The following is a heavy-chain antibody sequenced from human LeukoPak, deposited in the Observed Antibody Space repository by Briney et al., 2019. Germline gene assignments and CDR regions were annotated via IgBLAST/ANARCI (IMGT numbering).Heavy chain of an antibody. D-gene: IGHD2-2*01. J-gene: IGHJ4*02. V-gene: IGHV3-33*06. CDR1: GFSFSSYG. CDR3: AKDRELGYCSSTSCYYFDY. CDR2: IWYDGDNK. Sequence: GGSLRLSCAASGFSFSSYGMHWVRQAPGKGLEWVAVIWYDGDNKYYADSAKGRFTISRDNSKNTLYLQMNSLRADDTAVYYCAKDRELGYCSSTSCYYFDYWGQGTLVTVSS.